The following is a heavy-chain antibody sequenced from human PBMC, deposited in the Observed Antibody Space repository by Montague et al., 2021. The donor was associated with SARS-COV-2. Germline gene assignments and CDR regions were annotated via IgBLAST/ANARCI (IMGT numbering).Heavy chain of an antibody. J-gene: IGHJ4*02. CDR1: GGSISSGGYY. D-gene: IGHD6-19*01. Sequence: SETLSLTCTVSGGSISSGGYYWDWIRQPPGMGLEWIGTIYYSGSTDYNPSLKSRVTISVDTSRNQFSLKVSSVNAADTAVYYCATTGGPTTVAGPFDYWGQGTPVTVSS. CDR2: IYYSGST. CDR3: ATTGGPTTVAGPFDY. V-gene: IGHV4-39*01.